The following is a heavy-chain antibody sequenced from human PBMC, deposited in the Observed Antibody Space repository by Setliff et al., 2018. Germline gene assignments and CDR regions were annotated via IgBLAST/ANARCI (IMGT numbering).Heavy chain of an antibody. Sequence: ASVKVSCKASGGTFSSYAISWVRQAPGQGLEWMGRIIPIFGTANYAQKFQGRVTITADKSTSTAYMELSSLRSEDTAVYYCARESNYYDSSGSDDAFDIWGQGTMVTVSS. CDR3: ARESNYYDSSGSDDAFDI. CDR2: IIPIFGTA. J-gene: IGHJ3*02. D-gene: IGHD3-22*01. CDR1: GGTFSSYA. V-gene: IGHV1-69*06.